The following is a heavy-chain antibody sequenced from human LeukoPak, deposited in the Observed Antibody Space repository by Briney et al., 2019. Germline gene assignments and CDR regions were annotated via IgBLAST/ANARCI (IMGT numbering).Heavy chain of an antibody. CDR1: GFTFSSYG. Sequence: GGSLRLSCAASGFTFSSYGMHWVRQAPGKGLEWVAVIWYDGSNKYYADSVKGRFTISRDNSKNTLYLQMNSLRAEDTAVYYCARAVREYGTDVWGQGTTVTVSS. J-gene: IGHJ6*02. CDR3: ARAVREYGTDV. CDR2: IWYDGSNK. V-gene: IGHV3-33*01.